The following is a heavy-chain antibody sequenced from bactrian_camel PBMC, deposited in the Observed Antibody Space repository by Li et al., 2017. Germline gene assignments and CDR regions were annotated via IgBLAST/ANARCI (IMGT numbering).Heavy chain of an antibody. J-gene: IGHJ4*01. Sequence: HVQLVESGGGSVQAGGSLRLTCTVSGTDGTFSAHSIGWIRQVPGKEREGVAASGSSFGTTHYADSVKGRFAITRDDAKNTVYLQMNDLKPEDTAVYYCARDKDYVIGGRYNPDSQGTQVTVS. D-gene: IGHD7*01. V-gene: IGHV3-3*01. CDR1: GTDGTFSAHS. CDR2: SGSSFGTT.